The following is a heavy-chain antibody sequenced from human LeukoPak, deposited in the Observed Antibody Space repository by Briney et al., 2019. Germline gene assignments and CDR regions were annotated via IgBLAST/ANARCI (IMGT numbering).Heavy chain of an antibody. CDR1: GGSISSSSYY. CDR3: ARVVAGMCDY. V-gene: IGHV4-39*07. D-gene: IGHD6-19*01. Sequence: SETLSLTCTVSGGSISSSSYYWGWIRQPPGKGLERIGSIYYSGSTYYNPSLKSRVTISVDTSKNQFSLKLSSVTAADTAVYYCARVVAGMCDYRGQGTLVTVSS. J-gene: IGHJ4*02. CDR2: IYYSGST.